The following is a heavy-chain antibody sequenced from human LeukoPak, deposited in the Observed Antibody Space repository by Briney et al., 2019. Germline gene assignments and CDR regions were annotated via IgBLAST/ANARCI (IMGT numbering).Heavy chain of an antibody. D-gene: IGHD3-22*01. CDR2: IYTSGST. CDR3: ARVESYDSSGYSYGDDY. V-gene: IGHV4-61*02. CDR1: GGSISSGSYY. J-gene: IGHJ4*02. Sequence: PSQTLSLTCTVSGGSISSGSYYWSWIRQPAGKGLEWIGRIYTSGSTNYNPSLKSRVTISVDTSKNRFSLKLSSVTAADTAVYYCARVESYDSSGYSYGDDYWGQGTLVTVSS.